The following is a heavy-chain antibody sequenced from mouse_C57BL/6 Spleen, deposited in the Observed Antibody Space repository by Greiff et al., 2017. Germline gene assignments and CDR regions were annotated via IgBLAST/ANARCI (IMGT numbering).Heavy chain of an antibody. Sequence: EVKLVESGGGLVQPGGSMKLSCAASGFTFSDAWMDWVRQSPEKGLEWVAEIRNKANNHATYYAESVKGRFTISRDDSKSSVYLQMNSLRAEDTGIYYCTITYDYDGDYYAMDYWGQGTSVTVSS. D-gene: IGHD2-4*01. CDR1: GFTFSDAW. CDR3: TITYDYDGDYYAMDY. J-gene: IGHJ4*01. CDR2: IRNKANNHAT. V-gene: IGHV6-6*01.